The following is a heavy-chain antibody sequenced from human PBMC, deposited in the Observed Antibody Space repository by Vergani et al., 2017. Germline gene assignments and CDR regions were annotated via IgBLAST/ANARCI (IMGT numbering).Heavy chain of an antibody. D-gene: IGHD6-19*01. V-gene: IGHV1-69-2*01. J-gene: IGHJ4*02. Sequence: EVQLVQSGAEVKKPGATVKISCKVSGYTFTDYYMHWVQQAPGKGLEWLGLVDPADGETIYAEKCQGRVTITTDTSTATAYMELSSLRSEDTAVYYCATDLSKGYSSGWIDYWGQGTLVTVSS. CDR1: GYTFTDYY. CDR2: VDPADGET. CDR3: ATDLSKGYSSGWIDY.